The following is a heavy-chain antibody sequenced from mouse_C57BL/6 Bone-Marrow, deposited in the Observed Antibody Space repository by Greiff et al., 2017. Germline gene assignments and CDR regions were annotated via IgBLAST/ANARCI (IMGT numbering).Heavy chain of an antibody. CDR3: ARVTTVVGDYFDY. J-gene: IGHJ2*01. V-gene: IGHV1-82*01. D-gene: IGHD1-1*01. Sequence: VQRVESGPELVKPGASVKISCKASGYAFSSSWMNWVKQRPGKGLEWIGRIYPGDGDTNYNGKFKGKATLTADKSSSTAYMQLSSLTSEDSAVYFCARVTTVVGDYFDYWGQGTTLTVSS. CDR1: GYAFSSSW. CDR2: IYPGDGDT.